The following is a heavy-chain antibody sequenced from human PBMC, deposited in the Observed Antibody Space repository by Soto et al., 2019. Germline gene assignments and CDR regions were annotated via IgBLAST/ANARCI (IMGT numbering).Heavy chain of an antibody. V-gene: IGHV3-30*03. Sequence: PGGSLRLSCAASGFTFSSYGMHWVRQAPGKGLEWVAVISYDGSNKYYADSVKGRFTISAAKSITTVFLQWSSLRASDTAMYYCARQIYDSDSGPNFQYYFDSWGQGTLVTVS. J-gene: IGHJ4*02. D-gene: IGHD3-22*01. CDR1: GFTFSSYG. CDR2: ISYDGSNK. CDR3: ARQIYDSDSGPNFQYYFDS.